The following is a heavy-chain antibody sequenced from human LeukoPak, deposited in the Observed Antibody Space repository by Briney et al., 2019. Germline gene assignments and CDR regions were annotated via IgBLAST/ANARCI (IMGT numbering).Heavy chain of an antibody. Sequence: PGRSLRLSCAASGFTLTSYWIPWVRQAPGKRLVWVSRINSDGSSTTSADSVKGRFTISRDNAQHTLYLQLTRPMSEDTTVYYCARDRSYSENLDYWGQGTLVTVSS. CDR1: GFTLTSYW. V-gene: IGHV3-74*01. D-gene: IGHD1-26*01. CDR2: INSDGSST. J-gene: IGHJ4*02. CDR3: ARDRSYSENLDY.